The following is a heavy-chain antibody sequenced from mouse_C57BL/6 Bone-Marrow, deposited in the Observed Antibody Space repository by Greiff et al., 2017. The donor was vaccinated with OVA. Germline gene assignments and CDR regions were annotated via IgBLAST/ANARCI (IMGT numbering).Heavy chain of an antibody. CDR3: ARNYYGSSLLDY. Sequence: LVAPSQSLSITCTVSGFSLTSYAISWVRQPPGKGLAWLGVIWTGGGTNYNSALKSRLSISNDNSKSHVFLKMNSLQTEDTARYYCARNYYGSSLLDYWGQGTTRTVSS. CDR1: GFSLTSYA. V-gene: IGHV2-9-1*01. J-gene: IGHJ2*01. D-gene: IGHD1-1*01. CDR2: IWTGGGT.